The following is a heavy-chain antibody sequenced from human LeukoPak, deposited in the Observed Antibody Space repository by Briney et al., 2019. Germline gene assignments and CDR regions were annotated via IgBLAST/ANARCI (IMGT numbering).Heavy chain of an antibody. J-gene: IGHJ4*02. Sequence: RASVKVSCKTSGYTFTGYYMHWVRQAPGQGLEWMGWINPNNGGTNYAQKFQGRVTMTRDTSISIVYMELSRLRSDDTAVYYCARGGPSRGTGFYYFDYWGQGTLVTASS. CDR2: INPNNGGT. V-gene: IGHV1-2*02. CDR3: ARGGPSRGTGFYYFDY. CDR1: GYTFTGYY. D-gene: IGHD6-19*01.